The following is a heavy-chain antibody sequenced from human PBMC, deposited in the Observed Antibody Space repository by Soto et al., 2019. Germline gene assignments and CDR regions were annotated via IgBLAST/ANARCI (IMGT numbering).Heavy chain of an antibody. CDR3: ARRAGAYYDTRGAFDI. J-gene: IGHJ3*02. D-gene: IGHD3-22*01. Sequence: EVQLVQSGAEVKKPGESLKISCKGSGYSFTSYWIGWVRQMPGKGLEWMGIIYPGDSDTRYSPSFQGQVTISADKSISTAYLQWSSLKASDTAMYYCARRAGAYYDTRGAFDIWGQGTMVTVSS. CDR2: IYPGDSDT. CDR1: GYSFTSYW. V-gene: IGHV5-51*01.